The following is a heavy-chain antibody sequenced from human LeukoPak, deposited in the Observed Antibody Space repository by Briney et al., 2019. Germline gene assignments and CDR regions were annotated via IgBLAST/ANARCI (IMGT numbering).Heavy chain of an antibody. CDR3: ASSYGSGSPPGGFDY. CDR1: GGSFSGYY. V-gene: IGHV4-34*01. Sequence: TASKTLSLTCAVYGGSFSGYYWTWIRQPPGKGLEWIGEIHYSGSATYNPSLKSRVTISVDTSKNQFSLKLSSVTAEDTAVYYCASSYGSGSPPGGFDYWGQGTLVTVSS. D-gene: IGHD3-10*01. CDR2: IHYSGSA. J-gene: IGHJ4*02.